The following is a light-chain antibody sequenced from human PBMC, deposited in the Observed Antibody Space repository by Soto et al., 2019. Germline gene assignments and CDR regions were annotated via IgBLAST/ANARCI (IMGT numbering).Light chain of an antibody. CDR3: QQRSNWPLT. J-gene: IGKJ4*01. V-gene: IGKV3-11*01. CDR2: DAS. CDR1: QSVGSD. Sequence: EIVLTQSPATLSLSPGERATLSYMARQSVGSDLAWYQQKPGQAPRLLIYDASNRATGIPARFSGSGSGTDFTLSISSLEPEDFAVYYCQQRSNWPLTFGGGTKVDIK.